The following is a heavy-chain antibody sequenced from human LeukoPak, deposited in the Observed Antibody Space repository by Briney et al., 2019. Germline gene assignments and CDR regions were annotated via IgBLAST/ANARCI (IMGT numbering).Heavy chain of an antibody. CDR2: IYYSGST. CDR1: GGSISSYY. J-gene: IGHJ4*02. Sequence: SETLSLTCTVSGGSISSYYWSWIRQAPGKGLEWIGYIYYSGSTNYNPSLKSRVTISVDTSKNQFSLKLSSVTAADTAVYYCAVSMVDDYFDYWGQGTLVTVSS. V-gene: IGHV4-59*01. CDR3: AVSMVDDYFDY. D-gene: IGHD3-10*01.